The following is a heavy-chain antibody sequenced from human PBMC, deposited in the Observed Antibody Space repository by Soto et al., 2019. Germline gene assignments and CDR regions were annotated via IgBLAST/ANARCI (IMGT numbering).Heavy chain of an antibody. J-gene: IGHJ3*01. CDR2: IIPLGSSQ. CDR3: ASSRDMCGGDCYSVYAAFDL. V-gene: IGHV1-69*04. D-gene: IGHD2-21*02. CDR1: GATYSPFIAYA. Sequence: QAQLVQSGAAVKKPGSLLKVSCKASGATYSPFIAYAISWLRHAPGQGLEWMGSIIPLGSSQHYAEGFQGRATLSADNSAFTVSRELAILTSDVAAVSFGASSRDMCGGDCYSVYAAFDLWGPGTAVTVSS.